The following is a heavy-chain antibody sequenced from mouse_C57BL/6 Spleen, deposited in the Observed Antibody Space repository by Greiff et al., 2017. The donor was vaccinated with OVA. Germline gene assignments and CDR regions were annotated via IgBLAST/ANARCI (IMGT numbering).Heavy chain of an antibody. Sequence: QVQLKQSGPELVKPGASVKISCKASGYAFSSSWMNWVKQRPGKGLEWIGRIYPGDGDTNYNGKFKGKATLTADKYSSTAYMQLSSLTSDDSAVYFCARGGYGNYKAMDYWGQGTSVTVSS. J-gene: IGHJ4*01. CDR3: ARGGYGNYKAMDY. V-gene: IGHV1-82*01. D-gene: IGHD2-10*02. CDR2: IYPGDGDT. CDR1: GYAFSSSW.